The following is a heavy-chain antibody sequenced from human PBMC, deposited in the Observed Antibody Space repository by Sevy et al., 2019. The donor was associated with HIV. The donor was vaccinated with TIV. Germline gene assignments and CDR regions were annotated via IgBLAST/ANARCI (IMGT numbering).Heavy chain of an antibody. Sequence: ASVKVSCKASGYTFSNYGINWVRQAPGHGLEWMGWISSYNGNTNYAQKFQGRVTMTIDKPTGTGYMELRSLRSDDTAMYYCARDRVPYSSSCEFDYWGQGTLVTVSS. D-gene: IGHD6-13*01. V-gene: IGHV1-18*01. CDR3: ARDRVPYSSSCEFDY. CDR1: GYTFSNYG. J-gene: IGHJ4*02. CDR2: ISSYNGNT.